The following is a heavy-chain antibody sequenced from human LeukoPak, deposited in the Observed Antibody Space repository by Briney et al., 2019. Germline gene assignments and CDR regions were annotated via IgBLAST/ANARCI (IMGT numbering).Heavy chain of an antibody. CDR2: IYYSGST. Sequence: SQTLSLTCTVSGGSISSGGYYWSWIPQHPGKGLEWIGYIYYSGSTYYNPSLKSRVTISVDTSKNQFSLKLSCVTAADTAVYYCARDLRWASEGMDVWGQGTTVTVSS. V-gene: IGHV4-31*03. CDR1: GGSISSGGYY. CDR3: ARDLRWASEGMDV. D-gene: IGHD1-14*01. J-gene: IGHJ6*02.